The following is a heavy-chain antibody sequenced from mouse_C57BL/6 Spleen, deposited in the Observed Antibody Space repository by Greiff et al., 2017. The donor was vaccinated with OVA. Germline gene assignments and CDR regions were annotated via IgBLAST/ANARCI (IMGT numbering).Heavy chain of an antibody. CDR3: ARAPQLGSIFDY. CDR1: GYTFTDYN. J-gene: IGHJ2*01. V-gene: IGHV1-22*01. Sequence: EVQLQQSGPELVKPGASVKMSCKASGYTFTDYNMHWVKQSHGKSLEWIGYINPNNGGTSYNQKFKGKATLTVNKSSSTAYMELRSLTSEDSAVYYCARAPQLGSIFDYWGQGTTLTVSS. D-gene: IGHD4-1*02. CDR2: INPNNGGT.